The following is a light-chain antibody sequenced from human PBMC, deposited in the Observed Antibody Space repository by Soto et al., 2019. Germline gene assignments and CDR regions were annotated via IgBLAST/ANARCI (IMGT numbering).Light chain of an antibody. CDR1: ETINAW. V-gene: IGKV1-5*03. CDR3: QQYNSYSKT. J-gene: IGKJ1*01. CDR2: KAS. Sequence: DIQMTQFPSTLSAAVGDRVTITCRASETINAWLAWYQQKPGKAPKLLIYKASSLESGVPSRFSGSGSGTEFTLTISSLQPDDVAPYYCQQYNSYSKTFGQRTKVEIK.